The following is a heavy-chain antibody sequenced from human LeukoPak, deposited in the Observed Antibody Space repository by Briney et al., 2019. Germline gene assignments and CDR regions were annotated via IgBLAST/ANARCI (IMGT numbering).Heavy chain of an antibody. CDR3: ARDGSAAGTDNWFDP. CDR2: ISAYNGNT. J-gene: IGHJ5*02. V-gene: IGHV1-18*04. D-gene: IGHD6-13*01. Sequence: ASVKVSCKASGYTFTSYGISWVRQAPGQGLEWMGWISAYNGNTNYAQKLQGRVTMTTDTSTSTAYMELRSLRPDDTAVYYCARDGSAAGTDNWFDPWGQGTLVTVSS. CDR1: GYTFTSYG.